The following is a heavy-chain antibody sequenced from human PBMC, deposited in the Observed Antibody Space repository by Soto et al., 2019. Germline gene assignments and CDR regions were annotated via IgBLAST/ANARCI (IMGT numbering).Heavy chain of an antibody. V-gene: IGHV1-46*01. Sequence: ASVKVSCKASGYTFTSYYIHGVRQAPGQGLEWMGVINPSGGSTTYAQKFQDRVTMTRDTSTSTVYMELSSLRSEDTAVYYCARENWFDSWGQGTLVTVSS. CDR2: INPSGGST. CDR3: ARENWFDS. J-gene: IGHJ5*01. CDR1: GYTFTSYY.